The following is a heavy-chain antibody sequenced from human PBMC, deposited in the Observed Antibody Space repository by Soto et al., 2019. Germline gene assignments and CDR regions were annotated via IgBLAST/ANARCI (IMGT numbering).Heavy chain of an antibody. J-gene: IGHJ4*01. V-gene: IGHV3-23*01. CDR2: ISGSGSGI. CDR3: AKTGYCSGGSCHYIDY. Sequence: PGGSLRLSCAASGFTFSDYYMSWIRQAPGKGLERVSGISGSGSGIYYADFVKGRFSIFRDDSMDMLYLQMNSLRVEDTAVYYCAKTGYCSGGSCHYIDYWGHGTLVTVSS. CDR1: GFTFSDYY. D-gene: IGHD2-15*01.